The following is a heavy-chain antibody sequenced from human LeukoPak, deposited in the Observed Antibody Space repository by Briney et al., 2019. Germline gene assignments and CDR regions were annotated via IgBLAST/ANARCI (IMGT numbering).Heavy chain of an antibody. CDR3: ARDRTYYDILTGYPVLEEARRDAFDI. D-gene: IGHD3-9*01. CDR1: GYTLTDYY. J-gene: IGHJ3*02. V-gene: IGHV1-69*13. Sequence: SVKVSCKASGYTLTDYYMHWVRQAPGQGLEWMGGIIPIFGTANYAQKFQGRVTITADESTSTAYMELSSLRSEDTAVYYCARDRTYYDILTGYPVLEEARRDAFDIWGQGTMVTVSS. CDR2: IIPIFGTA.